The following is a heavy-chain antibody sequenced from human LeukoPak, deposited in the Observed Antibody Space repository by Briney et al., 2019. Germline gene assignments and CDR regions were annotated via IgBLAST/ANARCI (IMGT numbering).Heavy chain of an antibody. CDR1: GSSFTKHW. J-gene: IGHJ4*02. CDR2: IYPGDSDT. CDR3: AKTDRFTITTMIDF. Sequence: GASLQISCKASGSSFTKHWIGWVRQLPGKGLEWMGVIYPGDSDTRYSPSFQGRVTISVDKSISTAYLQWSSLKASDTATYYCAKTDRFTITTMIDFWGQGTVVTVSS. V-gene: IGHV5-51*01. D-gene: IGHD4-11*01.